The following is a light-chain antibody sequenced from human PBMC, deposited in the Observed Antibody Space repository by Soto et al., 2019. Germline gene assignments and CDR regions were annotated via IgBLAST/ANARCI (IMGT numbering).Light chain of an antibody. CDR1: QNIGIN. CDR3: QQSYNAPRT. J-gene: IGKJ2*01. CDR2: DAS. V-gene: IGKV3-15*01. Sequence: EIVMTQSPATLSVSPGERATLSCRASQNIGINLAWYQQKPGQLPRLLIYDASTRATGMPARFSGSGSGTEFTLTISSLQSEDFATYYCQQSYNAPRTFGQGTKLEIE.